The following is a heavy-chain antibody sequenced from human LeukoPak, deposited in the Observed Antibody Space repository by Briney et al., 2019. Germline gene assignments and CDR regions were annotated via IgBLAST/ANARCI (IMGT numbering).Heavy chain of an antibody. CDR2: ISSNGEST. J-gene: IGHJ4*02. CDR3: ARDLGAYDY. V-gene: IGHV3-64*01. Sequence: PGGSLRLSCAASGFTVSHYAMHWVRQAPGKGLEYVSAISSNGESTFYATSVKGRFTISGDSSKNTLYLQMGSLRPEDTAVYYCARDLGAYDYWGQGTLVTVSS. CDR1: GFTVSHYA. D-gene: IGHD1-26*01.